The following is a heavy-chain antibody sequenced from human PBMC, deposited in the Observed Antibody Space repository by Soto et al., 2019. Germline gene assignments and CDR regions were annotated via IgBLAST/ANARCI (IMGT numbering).Heavy chain of an antibody. J-gene: IGHJ4*02. V-gene: IGHV3-72*01. Sequence: EVQLVESGGDLVQPGGSLRLSCGTSGFTFSDHYMDWIRQAPGKGLEWVGRSRNKAKSFSTDYAASVKGIFTISRDDSKNSLYLQLNSLKTEDTAVYYCARYTYGYRDYWGQGTLVTVSS. D-gene: IGHD5-18*01. CDR3: ARYTYGYRDY. CDR2: SRNKAKSFST. CDR1: GFTFSDHY.